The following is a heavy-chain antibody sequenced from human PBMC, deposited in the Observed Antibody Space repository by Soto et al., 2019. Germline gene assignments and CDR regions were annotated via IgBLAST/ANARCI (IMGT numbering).Heavy chain of an antibody. CDR1: GFTFSSYW. D-gene: IGHD1-1*01. J-gene: IGHJ4*02. CDR3: VGVLSVPPKFDY. Sequence: EVQLVESGGGLVQPGGSLRLSCAASGFTFSSYWMHWVRQAPGKGLVWVSRINGDGTTTGYADFVKGRFSISRDSAKNKLYRKINSLRAEDTAVYSFVGVLSVPPKFDYGAQGPLVTV. CDR2: INGDGTTT. V-gene: IGHV3-74*01.